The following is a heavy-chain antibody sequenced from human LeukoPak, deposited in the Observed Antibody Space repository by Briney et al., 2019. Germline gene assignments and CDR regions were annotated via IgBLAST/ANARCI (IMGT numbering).Heavy chain of an antibody. D-gene: IGHD2-21*02. CDR3: ARDGDPNYYYYGMDV. J-gene: IGHJ6*02. Sequence: SETLSLTCTVSGGSISSYYWSWIRKPAGKGLVWLGRIYTSGSTNYNPSLKSRVTISVDTSKNQYSLKLSSVAAADTAVYYCARDGDPNYYYYGMDVWGQGTTVTVPS. CDR2: IYTSGST. CDR1: GGSISSYY. V-gene: IGHV4-4*07.